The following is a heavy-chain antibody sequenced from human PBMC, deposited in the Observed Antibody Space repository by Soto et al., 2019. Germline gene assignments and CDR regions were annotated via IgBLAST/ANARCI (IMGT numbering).Heavy chain of an antibody. Sequence: SETLSLTCTVSGGSISTGGYYWNWIRQHPGKGLEWIGYFYCSGSTYYNPSLKSRVTISVNTSKNQFSLKLSSVTAADTAVYYCARQQWLVLNAFDIWGQGTMVTVSS. CDR1: GGSISTGGYY. V-gene: IGHV4-31*03. CDR2: FYCSGST. D-gene: IGHD6-19*01. CDR3: ARQQWLVLNAFDI. J-gene: IGHJ3*02.